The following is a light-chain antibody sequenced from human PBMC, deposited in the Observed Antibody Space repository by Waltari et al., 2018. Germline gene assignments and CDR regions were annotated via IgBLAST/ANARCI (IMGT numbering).Light chain of an antibody. J-gene: IGKJ3*01. CDR1: QSVLYSSNNKNY. V-gene: IGKV4-1*01. Sequence: DIVMTQPPDSLAVSLGERPPINCKSSQSVLYSSNNKNYLAWYQQKPGQPPKLLIYWASTRESGVPDRFSGSGSGTDFTLTISSLQAEDVAVYYCQQYYSTPFTFGPGTKVDIK. CDR2: WAS. CDR3: QQYYSTPFT.